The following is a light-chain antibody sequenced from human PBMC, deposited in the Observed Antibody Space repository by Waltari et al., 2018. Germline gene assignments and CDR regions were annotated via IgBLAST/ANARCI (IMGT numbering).Light chain of an antibody. Sequence: DIVMTPSPEPLALSLGGRATIHCKSSPSVLFTSNNENYLAWYQQKPGQPPKLLIYWASIRESGVPDRFSGSGSGTDFTLTISSLQAEDVAVYYCQQYDNTPYTFGQGTKLEIK. J-gene: IGKJ2*01. V-gene: IGKV4-1*01. CDR1: PSVLFTSNNENY. CDR3: QQYDNTPYT. CDR2: WAS.